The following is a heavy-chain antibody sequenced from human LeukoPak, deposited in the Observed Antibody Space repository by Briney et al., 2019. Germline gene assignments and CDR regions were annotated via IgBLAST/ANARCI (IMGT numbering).Heavy chain of an antibody. D-gene: IGHD6-19*01. Sequence: GRSLRLSCAPSGFTFDSYAMHWVRQAPGKGLEWVTLISYDGGSQNYADSVKGRFTISRDNAKSMLYLQMNSLRPEDTAVYYCARDPPFSSGWSQNHFDHWGQGTLVTVSS. CDR2: ISYDGGSQ. CDR1: GFTFDSYA. V-gene: IGHV3-30*04. CDR3: ARDPPFSSGWSQNHFDH. J-gene: IGHJ4*02.